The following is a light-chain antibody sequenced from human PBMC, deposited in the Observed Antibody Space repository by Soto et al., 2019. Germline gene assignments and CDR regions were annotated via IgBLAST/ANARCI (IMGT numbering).Light chain of an antibody. CDR1: QSVSSN. Sequence: EIVMTQSPATLSVSPGERATLSCRASQSVSSNLAWYQQKPGQAPRLLISDASTRATGIPARFNGSGSGTEFTLAISSLQSEDFAIYYCHQYNTWPLTFGGGTKVDI. J-gene: IGKJ4*01. V-gene: IGKV3-15*01. CDR3: HQYNTWPLT. CDR2: DAS.